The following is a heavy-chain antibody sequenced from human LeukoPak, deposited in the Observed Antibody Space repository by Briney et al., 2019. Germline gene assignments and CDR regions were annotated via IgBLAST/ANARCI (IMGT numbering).Heavy chain of an antibody. CDR3: ARALSMIVDAFDI. CDR2: IYYSGST. V-gene: IGHV4-61*01. D-gene: IGHD3-22*01. CDR1: GGSVSSGSYY. Sequence: PSETLSLTCTVSGGSVSSGSYYWSWIRQPPGKGLEWIGYIYYSGSTNYNPSLKSRVTMSVDRSKNQFSLKLSSVTAADTAVYYCARALSMIVDAFDIWGQGTMVTVSS. J-gene: IGHJ3*02.